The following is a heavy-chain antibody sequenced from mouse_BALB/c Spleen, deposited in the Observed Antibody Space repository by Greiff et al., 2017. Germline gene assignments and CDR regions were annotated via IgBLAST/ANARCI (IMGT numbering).Heavy chain of an antibody. CDR3: APFITRGFAY. CDR2: IDPENGNT. Sequence: EVQLQQSGAELVRPGALVKLSCKASGFNIKDYYMHWVKQRPEQGLEWIGWIDPENGNTIYDPKFQGKASITADTSSNTAYLQLSSLTSEDTAVYYCAPFITRGFAYWGQGTLVTVSA. CDR1: GFNIKDYY. J-gene: IGHJ3*01. V-gene: IGHV14-1*02. D-gene: IGHD1-1*01.